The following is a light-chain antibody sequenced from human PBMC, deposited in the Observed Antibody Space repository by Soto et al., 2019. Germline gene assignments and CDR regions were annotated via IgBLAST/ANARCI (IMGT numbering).Light chain of an antibody. CDR1: NIGRKS. CDR2: DDS. J-gene: IGLJ1*01. CDR3: HVWDSSSGHYI. V-gene: IGLV3-21*02. Sequence: SYELTQPHSVSVAPGQTARISCGGNNIGRKSVHWYQQKPGRAPVVVVYDDSDRPSGIPERFSGANSGDTATLTISRVEAGDEADYYCHVWDSSSGHYIFGTGTKGTVL.